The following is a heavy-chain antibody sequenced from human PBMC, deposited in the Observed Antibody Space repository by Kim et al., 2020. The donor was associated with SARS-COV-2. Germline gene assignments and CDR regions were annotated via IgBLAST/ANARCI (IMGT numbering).Heavy chain of an antibody. CDR3: ARDPRYSSGHWNYFDY. D-gene: IGHD6-19*01. J-gene: IGHJ4*02. V-gene: IGHV1-69*01. Sequence: KFQGRVTITADESTSTAYMELSSLRSEDTAVYYCARDPRYSSGHWNYFDYWGQGTLVTVSS.